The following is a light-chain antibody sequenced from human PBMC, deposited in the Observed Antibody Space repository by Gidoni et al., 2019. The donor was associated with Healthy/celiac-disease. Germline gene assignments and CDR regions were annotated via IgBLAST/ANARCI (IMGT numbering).Light chain of an antibody. CDR2: EGS. J-gene: IGLJ3*02. CDR3: CSYAGSSFS. V-gene: IGLV2-23*01. Sequence: QSALTPPASVSGSPGQSITISCTGTSSDVGSYNLVSWYQQHPGKAPKLMIYEGSKRPSGVSNRFSGSKSGNTASLTISGLQAEDEADYYCCSYAGSSFSFGGGTKLTVL. CDR1: SSDVGSYNL.